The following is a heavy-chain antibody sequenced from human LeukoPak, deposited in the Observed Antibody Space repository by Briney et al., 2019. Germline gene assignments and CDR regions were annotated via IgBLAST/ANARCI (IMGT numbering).Heavy chain of an antibody. D-gene: IGHD4-17*01. Sequence: ASVKVSCKASGYTFIGYYMHWVRQAPGQGLEWMGWINPNNGGTNYAQKFQGRVTMTRDTSISTAYMELSRLRSDDTAVYYCARDHNYGDYDAFDIWGQGTMVTVSS. CDR3: ARDHNYGDYDAFDI. V-gene: IGHV1-2*02. CDR2: INPNNGGT. J-gene: IGHJ3*02. CDR1: GYTFIGYY.